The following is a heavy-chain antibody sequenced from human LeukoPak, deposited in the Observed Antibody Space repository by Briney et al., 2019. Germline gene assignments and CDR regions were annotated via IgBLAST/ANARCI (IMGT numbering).Heavy chain of an antibody. Sequence: GGSLRLSCAAPGFTFGDYAMHWGRQAPGKGLEWVSGISWNSGSIGYADSVKGRFTISRDNAKNSLYLQMNSLRAEDTALYYCAKGLNYGDYVGPLDYWGQGTLVTVSS. V-gene: IGHV3-9*01. CDR2: ISWNSGSI. CDR3: AKGLNYGDYVGPLDY. CDR1: GFTFGDYA. D-gene: IGHD4-17*01. J-gene: IGHJ4*02.